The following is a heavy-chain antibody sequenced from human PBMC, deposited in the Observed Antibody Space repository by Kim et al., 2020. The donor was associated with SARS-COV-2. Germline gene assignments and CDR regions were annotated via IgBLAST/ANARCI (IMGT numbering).Heavy chain of an antibody. Sequence: GGSLRLSCAASGFTFSSYSMNWVRQAPGKGLEWVSSISSSSSYIYYADSAKGRFTISRDNAKNSLYLQMNSLRAEDTAVYYCARDGFYGDYVHVDYWGQGTLVTVSS. D-gene: IGHD4-17*01. CDR2: ISSSSSYI. CDR3: ARDGFYGDYVHVDY. J-gene: IGHJ4*02. CDR1: GFTFSSYS. V-gene: IGHV3-21*01.